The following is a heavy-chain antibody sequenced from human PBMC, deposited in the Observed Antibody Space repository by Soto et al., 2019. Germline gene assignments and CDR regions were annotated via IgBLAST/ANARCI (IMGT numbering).Heavy chain of an antibody. Sequence: QVQLVESGGGVVQPGRSLRLSCAASGFTFSSYGMHWVRQAPGKGLEWGAVIRDDGSNTYNADSVKGRFTTYRDNSKNTLYLQMNRLRASTTAVYYCVRVHIYGSGRGAFDIWGQGTMFSVSS. CDR3: VRVHIYGSGRGAFDI. CDR2: IRDDGSNT. V-gene: IGHV3-33*01. J-gene: IGHJ3*02. CDR1: GFTFSSYG. D-gene: IGHD5-18*01.